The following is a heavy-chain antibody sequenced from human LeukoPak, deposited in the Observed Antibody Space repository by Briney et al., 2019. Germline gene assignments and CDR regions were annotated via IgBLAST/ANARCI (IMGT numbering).Heavy chain of an antibody. J-gene: IGHJ4*02. CDR2: ISSNGGST. CDR1: GFTVSSNY. CDR3: ARDHSSSFPLYYFDY. Sequence: PGGSLRLSCAASGFTVSSNYMSWVRQAPGKGLEYVSAISSNGGSTYYANSVKGRLTISRDSSKNTLYLQMGSLRAEDMAVYYCARDHSSSFPLYYFDYWGQGTLVTVSS. D-gene: IGHD6-13*01. V-gene: IGHV3-64*01.